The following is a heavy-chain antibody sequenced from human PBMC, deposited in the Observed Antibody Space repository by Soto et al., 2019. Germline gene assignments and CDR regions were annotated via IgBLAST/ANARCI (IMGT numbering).Heavy chain of an antibody. CDR2: IDPSDSQT. CDR1: GYSFAGYW. CDR3: ARQIYDSDTGPNFKYYFDS. J-gene: IGHJ4*02. Sequence: PGESLKISCKGSGYSFAGYWITWVRQKPGKGPEWMGRIDPSDSQTYYSPSFRGHVTISATKSITTVFLQWSSLRASDTAMYYCARQIYDSDTGPNFKYYFDSWGQGTPVTVSS. D-gene: IGHD3-22*01. V-gene: IGHV5-10-1*01.